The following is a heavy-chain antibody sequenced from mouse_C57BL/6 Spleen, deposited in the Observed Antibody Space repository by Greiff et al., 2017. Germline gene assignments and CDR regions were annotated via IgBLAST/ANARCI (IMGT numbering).Heavy chain of an antibody. CDR1: GYTFTSYW. V-gene: IGHV1-69*01. Sequence: VQLQQSGPELVKPGASVKMSCKASGYTFTSYWMHWVKQRPGQGLEWIGEIDPSDSYTNYNQKFKGKSTLTVDKSSSTAYMQLSSLTSEDSAVYYCARAYYSNYWYFDVWGTGTTVTVSS. CDR3: ARAYYSNYWYFDV. J-gene: IGHJ1*03. D-gene: IGHD2-5*01. CDR2: IDPSDSYT.